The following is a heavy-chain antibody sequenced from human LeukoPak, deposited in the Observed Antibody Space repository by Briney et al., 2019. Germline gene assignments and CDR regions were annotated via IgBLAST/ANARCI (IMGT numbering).Heavy chain of an antibody. D-gene: IGHD3-10*02. J-gene: IGHJ6*04. Sequence: PGGSLRLSCAVSGFTFSSYEMNWVRQAPGKGLEWVSYISSSGSTIYYAGSVKGRFTISRDNAKNSLYLQMNSLRAEDTAVYYCAELGITMIGGVWGKGTTVTISS. V-gene: IGHV3-48*03. CDR2: ISSSGSTI. CDR1: GFTFSSYE. CDR3: AELGITMIGGV.